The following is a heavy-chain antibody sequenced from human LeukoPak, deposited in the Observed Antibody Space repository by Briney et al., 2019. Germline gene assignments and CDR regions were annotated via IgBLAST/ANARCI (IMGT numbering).Heavy chain of an antibody. V-gene: IGHV4-34*01. CDR3: ARGVRDTAMVGFDY. Sequence: SETLSLTCAVYGGSFSGYYWSWIRQPPGKGLEWIGEINHSGSTNYNPSLKSRVTISADTSKNQFSLKLSSVTAADTAVYYCARGVRDTAMVGFDYWGQGTLVTVSS. J-gene: IGHJ4*02. D-gene: IGHD5-18*01. CDR2: INHSGST. CDR1: GGSFSGYY.